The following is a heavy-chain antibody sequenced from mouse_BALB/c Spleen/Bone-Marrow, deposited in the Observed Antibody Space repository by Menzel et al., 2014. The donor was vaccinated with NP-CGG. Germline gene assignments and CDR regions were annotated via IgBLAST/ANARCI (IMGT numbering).Heavy chain of an antibody. D-gene: IGHD1-2*01. CDR1: GYSISSYW. V-gene: IGHV1-74*01. CDR3: APHYYGYAWFAY. Sequence: QVQLQKSGPQLVRPGASVKISCKASGYSISSYWMHWVKQRPGQGLEWIGMIDPSDSETRLNQKFKDKATLTVDKSSSTAYMQLNSPTSEDSAVYYCAPHYYGYAWFAYWGQGTLVTVSA. CDR2: IDPSDSET. J-gene: IGHJ3*01.